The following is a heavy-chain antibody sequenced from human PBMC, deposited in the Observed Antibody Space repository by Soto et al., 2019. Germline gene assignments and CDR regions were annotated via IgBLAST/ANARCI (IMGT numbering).Heavy chain of an antibody. CDR2: ICPGDSDT. Sequence: DSLNSSCKGSGDRFTSYWIGWVRQMPGKGLEWMGLICPGDSDTRYSPSFQGQVTISADKSISTAYLQWSSLKASDTAMYYCARFQQLVGGHDYWGQGTLVTVSS. CDR3: ARFQQLVGGHDY. V-gene: IGHV5-51*01. D-gene: IGHD6-13*01. J-gene: IGHJ4*02. CDR1: GDRFTSYW.